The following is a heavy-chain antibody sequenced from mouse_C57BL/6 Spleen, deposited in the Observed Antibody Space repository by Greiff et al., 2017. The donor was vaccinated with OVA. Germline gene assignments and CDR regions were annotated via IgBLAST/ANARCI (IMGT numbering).Heavy chain of an antibody. J-gene: IGHJ3*01. Sequence: EVMLVESGGGLVKPGGSLKLSCAASGFTFSSYAMSWVRQTPEKRLEWVATISDGGSYTYYPDNVKGRFTISRDNAKNNLYLQMSHLKSEDTAMYYSAREGDYYGSSPAWFAYWGQGTLVTVSA. CDR3: AREGDYYGSSPAWFAY. V-gene: IGHV5-4*01. CDR1: GFTFSSYA. D-gene: IGHD1-1*01. CDR2: ISDGGSYT.